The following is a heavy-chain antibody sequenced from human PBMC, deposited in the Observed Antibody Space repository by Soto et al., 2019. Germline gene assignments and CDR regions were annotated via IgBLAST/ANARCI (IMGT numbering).Heavy chain of an antibody. V-gene: IGHV3-21*03. Sequence: EVQLVQSGGGLVKPGGSLRLSCAASGFTFSSYNMIWVRQAPGKGLEWVSSISSDSTYIYYADSVRGRFTISRDNAENSLYLQMNSLRAEDASVYYCARVGSSGWYGFDSWGQGTRVTVSS. CDR3: ARVGSSGWYGFDS. CDR2: ISSDSTYI. CDR1: GFTFSSYN. D-gene: IGHD6-19*01. J-gene: IGHJ4*02.